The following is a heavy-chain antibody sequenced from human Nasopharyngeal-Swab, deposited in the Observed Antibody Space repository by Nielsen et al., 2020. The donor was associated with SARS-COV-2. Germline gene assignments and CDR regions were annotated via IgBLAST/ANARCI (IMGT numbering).Heavy chain of an antibody. V-gene: IGHV4-34*01. Sequence: SETLSLTCAVYGGSFSGYYWSWIRQPPGKGLEWIGEINHSGSTNYNPSLKSRVTISVDTSKNQFSLKLSSVTAADTAVYYCARLPRIAAAGGYWGQGTLVPSPQ. J-gene: IGHJ4*02. CDR3: ARLPRIAAAGGY. D-gene: IGHD6-13*01. CDR1: GGSFSGYY. CDR2: INHSGST.